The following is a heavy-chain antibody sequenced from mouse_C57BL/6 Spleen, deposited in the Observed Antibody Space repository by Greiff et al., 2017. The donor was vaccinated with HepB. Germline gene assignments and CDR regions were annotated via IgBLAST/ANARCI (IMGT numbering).Heavy chain of an antibody. CDR3: ARVKNDYDAYYFDY. D-gene: IGHD2-4*01. CDR1: GFTFTDYY. Sequence: EVQLVESGGGLVQPGGSLSLSCAASGFTFTDYYMSWVRQPPGKALEWLGFIRNKANGYTTEYSASVKGRFTISRDNSQSILYLQMNALRAEDSATYYCARVKNDYDAYYFDYWGQGTTLTVSS. CDR2: IRNKANGYTT. V-gene: IGHV7-3*01. J-gene: IGHJ2*01.